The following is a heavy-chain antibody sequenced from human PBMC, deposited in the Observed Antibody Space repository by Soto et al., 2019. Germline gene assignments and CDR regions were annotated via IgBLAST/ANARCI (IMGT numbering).Heavy chain of an antibody. Sequence: QVQLVESGGGVVQPGTSLRLSCVGSGFIFRSYVIHWVRQAPGKGLEWVALTSYDGRDNYYDDSVKGRFTISRDNSRNTVDLQMDSLRLEDTALYYCARWGTTGGLDFWGQGTLVSVSS. V-gene: IGHV3-30*19. CDR1: GFIFRSYV. CDR2: TSYDGRDN. J-gene: IGHJ4*02. D-gene: IGHD3-16*01. CDR3: ARWGTTGGLDF.